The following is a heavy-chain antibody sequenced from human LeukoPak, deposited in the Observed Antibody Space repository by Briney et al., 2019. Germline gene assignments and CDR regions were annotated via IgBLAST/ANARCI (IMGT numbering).Heavy chain of an antibody. CDR2: IYSGGST. CDR3: ARGGYYLGLLDY. V-gene: IGHV3-66*02. J-gene: IGHJ4*02. D-gene: IGHD3-22*01. CDR1: GFTFSSNY. Sequence: GGSLRLSCAASGFTFSSNYMSWVRQAPGKGLEGVSVIYSGGSTYYSDSVTGRFTISRDNSKNTLYLQMNSLRAEDTAVYYCARGGYYLGLLDYWGQGTLVTVSS.